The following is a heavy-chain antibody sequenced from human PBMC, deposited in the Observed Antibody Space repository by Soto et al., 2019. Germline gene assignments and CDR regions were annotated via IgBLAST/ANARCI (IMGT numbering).Heavy chain of an antibody. CDR1: GGTFSSYA. Sequence: QVQLVQSGAEVKKPGSSVKVSCKASGGTFSSYAISWVRQAPGQGLEWMGGIIPIFGTANYAQKFQGRVTSTADESTSTAYMELSSLRSEDTDVYYCARSSHHHNPWGMDVWGQGTTVTVFS. D-gene: IGHD6-19*01. CDR3: ARSSHHHNPWGMDV. J-gene: IGHJ6*02. CDR2: IIPIFGTA. V-gene: IGHV1-69*12.